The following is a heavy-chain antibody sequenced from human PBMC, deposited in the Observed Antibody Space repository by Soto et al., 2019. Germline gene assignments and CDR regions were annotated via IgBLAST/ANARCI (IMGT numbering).Heavy chain of an antibody. V-gene: IGHV1-2*02. CDR3: ARVDERQNSAAGPLDYYYYGMEV. Sequence: ASVKVSCKASGYTFTGYYMHWVRQAPGQGLEWMGWINPNSGGTNYAQKFQGRVTMARDTSISTAYMELSRLRSDDTAVYYCARVDERQNSAAGPLDYYYYGMEVWGPGTTVTVS. J-gene: IGHJ6*02. CDR1: GYTFTGYY. D-gene: IGHD6-13*01. CDR2: INPNSGGT.